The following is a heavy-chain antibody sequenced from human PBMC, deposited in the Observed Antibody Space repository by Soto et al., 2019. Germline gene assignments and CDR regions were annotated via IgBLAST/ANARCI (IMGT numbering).Heavy chain of an antibody. J-gene: IGHJ4*01. CDR2: IYSNDDK. D-gene: IGHD3-9*01. Sequence: QITLKESGPTLVKPTQTLTLTCSFSGFSLSTGGVGVGWIRQPPGKALEWLALIYSNDDKRYSPSLKSRLTIIKDTSKKRVVLTMTNMDPVETATYYCAHSSENILPRYSNPLVYWGQGTLVTVSS. CDR3: AHSSENILPRYSNPLVY. V-gene: IGHV2-5*01. CDR1: GFSLSTGGVG.